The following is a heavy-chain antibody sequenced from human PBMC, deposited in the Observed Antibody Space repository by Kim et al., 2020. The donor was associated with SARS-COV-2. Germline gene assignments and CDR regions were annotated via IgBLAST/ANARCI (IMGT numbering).Heavy chain of an antibody. CDR1: GFTFSSYA. CDR3: AKDAWFGEFPENDY. D-gene: IGHD3-10*01. J-gene: IGHJ4*02. CDR2: ISGSGGST. V-gene: IGHV3-23*01. Sequence: GGSLRLSCAASGFTFSSYATSWVRQAPGKGLEWVSAISGSGGSTYYADSVKGRFTISRDNSKNTLYLQMNSLRAEDTAVYYCAKDAWFGEFPENDYWGQGTLVTVSS.